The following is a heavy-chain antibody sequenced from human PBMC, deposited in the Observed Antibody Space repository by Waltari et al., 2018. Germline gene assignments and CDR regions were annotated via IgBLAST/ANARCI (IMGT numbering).Heavy chain of an antibody. J-gene: IGHJ4*02. CDR3: AKGHSGSYGLDS. Sequence: EVQLVESGGGLVQPGRSLRLSCAASGFTFDDYAMHWVRQAPGKGLEWVSGISWKSGNIGYADSVKGRFTISRDNAKNSLYLQMNSLRTGDTALYYCAKGHSGSYGLDSWGQGTLVTVSP. CDR1: GFTFDDYA. CDR2: ISWKSGNI. V-gene: IGHV3-9*01. D-gene: IGHD1-26*01.